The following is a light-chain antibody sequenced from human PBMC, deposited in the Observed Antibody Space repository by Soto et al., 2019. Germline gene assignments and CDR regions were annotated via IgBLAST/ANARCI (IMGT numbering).Light chain of an antibody. CDR1: QGISDY. V-gene: IGKV1-39*01. Sequence: DIRMTQSPSSLSASVGDTVTITCRASQGISDYLSWFQHKPGEAPKLLIYTASSLQGGVPLRFSGAGSRTDFSLTISGLQPEDSATYYCQQTYTFPWTFGQGTKVEIK. J-gene: IGKJ1*01. CDR3: QQTYTFPWT. CDR2: TAS.